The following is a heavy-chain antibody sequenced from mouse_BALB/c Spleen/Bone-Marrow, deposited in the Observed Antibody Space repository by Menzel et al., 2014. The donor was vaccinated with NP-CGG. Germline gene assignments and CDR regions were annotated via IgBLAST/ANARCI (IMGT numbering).Heavy chain of an antibody. CDR2: ISSGGSYT. D-gene: IGHD2-4*01. CDR3: ARWDYVVGSYAMDY. Sequence: EVKVVDSGGDLVKPGGSLKLSCAASGFTFSSYGMSWVRQTPDKRLEWVATISSGGSYTYYPDSVKGRFTISRDNAKNTLYLQMSSLKSEDTAMYYCARWDYVVGSYAMDYWGQGTSVTVSS. CDR1: GFTFSSYG. V-gene: IGHV5-6*01. J-gene: IGHJ4*01.